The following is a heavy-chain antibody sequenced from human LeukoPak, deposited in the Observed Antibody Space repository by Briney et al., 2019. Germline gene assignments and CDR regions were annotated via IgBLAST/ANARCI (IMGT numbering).Heavy chain of an antibody. CDR3: AREYSSGHFDY. CDR1: GGSISSSSYY. J-gene: IGHJ4*02. Sequence: PSETLSLTCTVSGGSISSSSYYWGWIRQPPGKGLEWIGSIYYSGSTYYNPPLKSRVTISVDTSKNQFSLKLSSVTAADTAVYYCAREYSSGHFDYWGQGTLVTVSS. V-gene: IGHV4-39*01. D-gene: IGHD6-19*01. CDR2: IYYSGST.